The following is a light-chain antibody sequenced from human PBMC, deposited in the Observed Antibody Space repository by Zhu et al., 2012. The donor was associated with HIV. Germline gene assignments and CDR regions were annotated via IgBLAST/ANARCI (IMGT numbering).Light chain of an antibody. CDR2: AAS. Sequence: EIVLTQSPGIMSLSPGQTTILSCKASQSVSSLAWYQQKPGQAPSLLIYAASNRATGIPDRFSGSGSGTDFTLTIRRLEPEDFAVYYCQQYGNSITFGPGTRVDFK. CDR1: QSVSS. V-gene: IGKV3-20*01. J-gene: IGKJ3*01. CDR3: QQYGNSIT.